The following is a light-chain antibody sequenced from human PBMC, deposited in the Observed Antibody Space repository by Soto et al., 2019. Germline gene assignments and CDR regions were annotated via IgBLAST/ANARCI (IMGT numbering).Light chain of an antibody. CDR3: QQWKNWPPIT. CDR2: DSS. CDR1: QSVDKF. V-gene: IGKV3-11*01. Sequence: EIELTQSPATLSLSPGETVTLSCRASQSVDKFLAWYQQRPGQPPRLLIFDSSNRATGVPVRFSGTGSGTVFTPTIGSLEPEDSALYYCQQWKNWPPITFGQGTRLEIK. J-gene: IGKJ5*01.